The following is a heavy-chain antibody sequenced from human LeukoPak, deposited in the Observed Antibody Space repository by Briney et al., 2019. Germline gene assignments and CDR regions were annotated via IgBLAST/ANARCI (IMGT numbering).Heavy chain of an antibody. CDR3: ARMGAWDLHLPFDY. D-gene: IGHD1-26*01. Sequence: SDTLSLTCAVYGGSFCGYYWSWLRQPPGKGVEWIGEINHSGSTNYNPSLKSRVTISVDTSENQFSLKLSSVTAADTAAYYCARMGAWDLHLPFDYWGQGTLVTVSS. CDR1: GGSFCGYY. V-gene: IGHV4-34*01. CDR2: INHSGST. J-gene: IGHJ4*02.